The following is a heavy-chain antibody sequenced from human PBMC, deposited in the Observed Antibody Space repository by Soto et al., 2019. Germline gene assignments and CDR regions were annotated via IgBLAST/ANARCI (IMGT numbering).Heavy chain of an antibody. CDR3: ARDGGSADIDFDY. Sequence: EVQLMESGGGLVQPGGSLRLSCAASGFTFTNYWTHWVRQAPGKGLVWVSCIGGDGSTTYADSVKGRFTPSIDNAKNTVYLQMNSLRAEDTAMYYCARDGGSADIDFDYWGQGTLVTVSS. CDR1: GFTFTNYW. V-gene: IGHV3-74*01. D-gene: IGHD2-15*01. CDR2: IGGDGST. J-gene: IGHJ4*02.